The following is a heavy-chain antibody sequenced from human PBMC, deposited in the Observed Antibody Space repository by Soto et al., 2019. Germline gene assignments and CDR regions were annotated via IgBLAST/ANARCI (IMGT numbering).Heavy chain of an antibody. Sequence: QVHLVQSGAEVKKPGAAVKVSCKASGHTFTGAHYMHWLRQAPGQRPEWMGWSNPNSGGTNYAPNLKGRVTMPRDTSISTAVMELTSLMSNDTAVYFCARARCFGTSCQYAFWGKGTLLTVSS. CDR1: GHTFTGAHY. CDR2: SNPNSGGT. J-gene: IGHJ4*02. D-gene: IGHD2-2*01. V-gene: IGHV1-2*02. CDR3: ARARCFGTSCQYAF.